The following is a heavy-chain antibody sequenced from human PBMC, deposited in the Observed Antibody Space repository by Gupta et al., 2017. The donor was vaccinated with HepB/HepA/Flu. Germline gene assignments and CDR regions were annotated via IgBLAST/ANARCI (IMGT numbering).Heavy chain of an antibody. D-gene: IGHD3-22*01. J-gene: IGHJ6*03. Sequence: QVQLQQWGAGLLKPSETLSLTCAVYGGSFSGYYWSWIRQPPGKGLEWIGEINHSGSTNYNPSLKSRVTISVDTSKNQFSLKLSSVTAADTTVYYCARRHYDSSGLRYYYMDVWGKGTTVTVSS. CDR3: ARRHYDSSGLRYYYMDV. CDR1: GGSFSGYY. V-gene: IGHV4-34*01. CDR2: INHSGST.